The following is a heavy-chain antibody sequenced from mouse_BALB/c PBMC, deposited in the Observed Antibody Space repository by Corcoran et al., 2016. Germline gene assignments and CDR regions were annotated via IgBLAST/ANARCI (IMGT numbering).Heavy chain of an antibody. CDR3: ARNGNFDY. D-gene: IGHD2-1*01. V-gene: IGHV14-1*02. J-gene: IGHJ2*01. CDR2: IDPEHGNT. Sequence: EVQLQQSGAELVRPGALVQLSCKASGFNIKDYYMHWVKQRPEQGLEWIGWIDPEHGNTIYDPKFQGKASITADTSSNTAYLQLSSLTSEDTAVYYCARNGNFDYCGQGTTLTVSS. CDR1: GFNIKDYY.